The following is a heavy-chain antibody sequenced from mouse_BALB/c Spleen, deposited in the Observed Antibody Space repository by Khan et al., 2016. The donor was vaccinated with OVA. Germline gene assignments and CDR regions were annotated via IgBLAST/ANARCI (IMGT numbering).Heavy chain of an antibody. Sequence: QVQLKQSGPGLVAPSQSLSITCTISGFSLTNYGVHWVRQPPGKGLEWLVLMWSDGSATYNSALKSRLTIRMDNSKSQVFLQMHSLQTDDTTMYFCARQPYYHYNVMDYWGQGTSVTVSS. CDR1: GFSLTNYG. CDR2: MWSDGSA. D-gene: IGHD1-1*01. V-gene: IGHV2-6-1*01. J-gene: IGHJ4*01. CDR3: ARQPYYHYNVMDY.